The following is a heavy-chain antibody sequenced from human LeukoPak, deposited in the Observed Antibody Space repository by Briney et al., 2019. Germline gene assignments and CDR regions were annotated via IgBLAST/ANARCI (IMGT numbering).Heavy chain of an antibody. CDR2: ISDTGART. CDR1: GIIFSKYA. Sequence: GGSLRLSCAASGIIFSKYAMTWVSQAPGKGLEWVSSISDTGARTEYADSVKGRFTISRDNSKSTLYLQMNSLRAEDTAVYYCAKDRSYYYDSSGYYDPLIYWGQGTLVTVSS. J-gene: IGHJ4*02. CDR3: AKDRSYYYDSSGYYDPLIY. V-gene: IGHV3-23*01. D-gene: IGHD3-22*01.